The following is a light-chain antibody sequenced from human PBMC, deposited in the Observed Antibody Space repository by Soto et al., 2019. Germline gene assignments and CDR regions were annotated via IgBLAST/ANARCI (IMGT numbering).Light chain of an antibody. J-gene: IGKJ1*01. Sequence: DFQMTQSPSTLSASVGDRVTITCRASQTISSWLAWYQQKPGNAPKLLIYDASNLESGVPSRFSGSGSGTEFTLTISSLQPDDFATYYCQQYNTFWTFGQGTKVDI. V-gene: IGKV1-5*01. CDR1: QTISSW. CDR2: DAS. CDR3: QQYNTFWT.